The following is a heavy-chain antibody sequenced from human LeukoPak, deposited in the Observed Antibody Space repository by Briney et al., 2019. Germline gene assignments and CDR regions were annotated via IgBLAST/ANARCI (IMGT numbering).Heavy chain of an antibody. Sequence: ASVKVSCKAAGHTFTSYDINWVRQATGQGLEWMGWMNPDSGNTGYAQKFQGRVTMARNPSISTAYMELSSLTSEDTAVYYCARRIAAAGVGIVYWGQGTLVTVSS. J-gene: IGHJ4*02. D-gene: IGHD6-13*01. CDR3: ARRIAAAGVGIVY. CDR2: MNPDSGNT. CDR1: GHTFTSYD. V-gene: IGHV1-8*01.